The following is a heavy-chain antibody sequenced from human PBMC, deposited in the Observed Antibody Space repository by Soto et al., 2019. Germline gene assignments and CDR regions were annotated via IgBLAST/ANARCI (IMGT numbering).Heavy chain of an antibody. D-gene: IGHD3-10*01. CDR2: IIPIFGTA. J-gene: IGHJ6*02. V-gene: IGHV1-69*01. CDR3: AIKYGSDSPVCNYYYYYGMDV. Sequence: QVQLVQSGAEVKKPGSSVKVSCKASGGTFSSYAISWVRQAPGQGLEWMGGIIPIFGTAKYEQKFQGRVTSTANDSTSTSYRELSSLRSEDTAVYYCAIKYGSDSPVCNYYYYYGMDVWGQGTMVTVSS. CDR1: GGTFSSYA.